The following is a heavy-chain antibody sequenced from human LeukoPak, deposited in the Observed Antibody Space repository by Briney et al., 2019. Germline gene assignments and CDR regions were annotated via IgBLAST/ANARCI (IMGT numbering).Heavy chain of an antibody. Sequence: GESRKISCKGSGYSFTSYWIGWVRQMPGKGLEWIGIIYPGDSDTRYSPSFQGHVTISADKSISTAYLQWSSLKASDTAMYYCASQISSSWYGGFDYWGQGTLVTVSS. J-gene: IGHJ4*02. D-gene: IGHD6-13*01. CDR3: ASQISSSWYGGFDY. CDR2: IYPGDSDT. CDR1: GYSFTSYW. V-gene: IGHV5-51*01.